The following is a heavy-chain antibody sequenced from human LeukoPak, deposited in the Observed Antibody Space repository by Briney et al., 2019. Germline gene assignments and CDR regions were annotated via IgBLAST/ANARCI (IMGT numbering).Heavy chain of an antibody. D-gene: IGHD4-23*01. CDR3: ARDNPVIRYYFDY. J-gene: IGHJ4*02. CDR2: IWYDGSNK. Sequence: GGSLRLSCAASGFTFSSYWMSWVRQAPGKGLEWVAVIWYDGSNKYYADSVKGRFTISRDNSKNTLYLQMNSLRAEDTAVYYCARDNPVIRYYFDYWGQGTLVTVSS. V-gene: IGHV3-33*08. CDR1: GFTFSSYW.